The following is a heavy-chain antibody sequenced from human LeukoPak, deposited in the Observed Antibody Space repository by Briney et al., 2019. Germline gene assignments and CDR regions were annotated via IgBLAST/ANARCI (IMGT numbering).Heavy chain of an antibody. D-gene: IGHD3-10*01. CDR2: INSDSNYI. CDR3: AVAYSYGSGDAFDI. Sequence: GGSLRFSCAASGFTFWSYSMNWVGQAPGKGLEWVSSINSDSNYIYYADSVQGRFTISRDNAKNSLYLQMNSLRAEDTAVYYCAVAYSYGSGDAFDIWGQGTKVTVSS. V-gene: IGHV3-21*01. J-gene: IGHJ3*02. CDR1: GFTFWSYS.